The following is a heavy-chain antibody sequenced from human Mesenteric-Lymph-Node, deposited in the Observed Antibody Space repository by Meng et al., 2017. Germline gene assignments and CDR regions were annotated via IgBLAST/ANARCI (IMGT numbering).Heavy chain of an antibody. CDR3: ARGTNYGGNGFDAFDI. D-gene: IGHD4-23*01. V-gene: IGHV3-74*01. J-gene: IGHJ3*02. CDR2: INSDGSST. CDR1: GFTFSSYW. Sequence: GESLKISCAASGFTFSSYWMHWVRQAPGKGLVWVSRINSDGSSTSYADSVKGRFTISRDNAKNTLYLQMNSLRAEDTAVYYCARGTNYGGNGFDAFDIWGQGTMVTVSS.